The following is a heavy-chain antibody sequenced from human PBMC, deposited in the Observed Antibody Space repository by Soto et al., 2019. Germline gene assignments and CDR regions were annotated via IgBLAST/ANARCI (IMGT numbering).Heavy chain of an antibody. CDR3: ARDAMIANWFDP. CDR1: GGSISSYY. CDR2: IYYSGST. Sequence: SATLSLTCTVSGGSISSYYWSWIRQPPGKGLEWIGYIYYSGSTNYNPSLKSRVTISVDTSKNQFSLKLSSVTAADTAVYYCARDAMIANWFDPWGQGTLVTVSS. D-gene: IGHD3-22*01. J-gene: IGHJ5*02. V-gene: IGHV4-59*01.